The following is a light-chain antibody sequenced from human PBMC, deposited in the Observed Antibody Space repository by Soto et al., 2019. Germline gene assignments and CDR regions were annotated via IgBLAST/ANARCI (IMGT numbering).Light chain of an antibody. CDR2: ENN. Sequence: QSVLTQPPSVSAAPGQKVTISCSGSSSNIGNNYVSWYQQLPGTAPKLLIYENNKRPSGIPDRFSGSKSGTSATLGITGLQTGDEADYYCGTWDGSLSVFYVFGTGTKVTVL. V-gene: IGLV1-51*02. J-gene: IGLJ1*01. CDR3: GTWDGSLSVFYV. CDR1: SSNIGNNY.